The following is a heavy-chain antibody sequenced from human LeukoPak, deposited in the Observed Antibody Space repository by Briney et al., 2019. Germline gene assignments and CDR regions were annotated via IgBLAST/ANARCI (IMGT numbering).Heavy chain of an antibody. CDR1: GGSFSGYY. V-gene: IGHV4-34*01. J-gene: IGHJ6*02. Sequence: SETLSLTCAVYGGSFSGYYWRWIRQPPGKGLEWIGEINHRGSTNYNPSLKSRVTISVDTSKNQFSLKLSSVTAADTAVYYCATAGTSPRGPLGYCSSTSCYEHYYYGMDVWGQGTTVTVSS. D-gene: IGHD2-2*01. CDR3: ATAGTSPRGPLGYCSSTSCYEHYYYGMDV. CDR2: INHRGST.